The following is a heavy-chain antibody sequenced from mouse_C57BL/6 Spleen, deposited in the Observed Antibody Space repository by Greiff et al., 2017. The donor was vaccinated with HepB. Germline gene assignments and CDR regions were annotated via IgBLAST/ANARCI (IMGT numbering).Heavy chain of an antibody. J-gene: IGHJ2*01. CDR1: GYTFTSYW. V-gene: IGHV1-55*01. CDR3: ARGERYYPSDY. Sequence: QVQLQQSGAELVKPGASVKMSCKASGYTFTSYWITWVKPRPGQGLEWIGDIYPGSGSTNYNAKLKSKATLTVDTSSSTAYMQLSSLTSEDSAVYYCARGERYYPSDYWGQGTTLTVSS. CDR2: IYPGSGST. D-gene: IGHD1-1*01.